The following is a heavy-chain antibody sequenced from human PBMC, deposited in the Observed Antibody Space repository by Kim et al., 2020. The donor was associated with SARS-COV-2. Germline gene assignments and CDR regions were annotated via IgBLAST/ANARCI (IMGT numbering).Heavy chain of an antibody. J-gene: IGHJ4*02. V-gene: IGHV1-18*04. CDR1: GYTFTSYG. Sequence: ASVKVSCKASGYTFTSYGISWVRQAPGQGLEWMGWISAYNGNTNYAQKLQSRVTMTTDTSTSTAYMELRSLRSDDTAVYYCARDFSTANGSGGGYWGQGTLVTVSS. D-gene: IGHD3-10*01. CDR3: ARDFSTANGSGGGY. CDR2: ISAYNGNT.